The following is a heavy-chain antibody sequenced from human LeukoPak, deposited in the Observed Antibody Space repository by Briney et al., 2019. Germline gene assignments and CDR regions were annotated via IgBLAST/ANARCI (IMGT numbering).Heavy chain of an antibody. D-gene: IGHD2-2*01. J-gene: IGHJ4*02. CDR2: IKQDGSEK. CDR3: ARDGVYVVAGERLDY. CDR1: GFTFSSYW. V-gene: IGHV3-7*01. Sequence: GGSLRLSCAASGFTFSSYWMSWVRQAPGKGLEWVANIKQDGSEKYYVDSVKGRFTISRDNAKNSLYLQMNSLRAEDTAVYYCARDGVYVVAGERLDYWGQGTLVTVSS.